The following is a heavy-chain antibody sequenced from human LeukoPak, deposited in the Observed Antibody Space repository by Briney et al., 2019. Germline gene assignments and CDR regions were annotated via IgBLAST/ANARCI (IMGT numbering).Heavy chain of an antibody. CDR3: ARGRSSDYYLSYYFDY. D-gene: IGHD1-26*01. CDR2: IIPIFGTA. CDR1: GGTFSSYA. J-gene: IGHJ4*02. V-gene: IGHV1-69*05. Sequence: SVKVSCKASGGTFSSYAISWVRQAPGQGLEWMGGIIPIFGTANYAQKFQGRVTITTDESTSTAYMELSSLRSEDTAVYYCARGRSSDYYLSYYFDYWGQGTLVTVSS.